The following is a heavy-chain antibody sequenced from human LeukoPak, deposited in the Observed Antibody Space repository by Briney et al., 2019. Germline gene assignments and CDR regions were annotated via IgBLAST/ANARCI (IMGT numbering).Heavy chain of an antibody. CDR1: GGSISTTNW. V-gene: IGHV4-4*02. Sequence: PSGPLSLICGVSGGSISTTNWWTWVRQPPGKELEWIGEVHLDGRTNYNPSLESRLTMSVDLSENHISLKLTSVTAADTTVYYCAREGGFYRPLDYSGQGTLVTVSS. CDR2: VHLDGRT. J-gene: IGHJ4*02. D-gene: IGHD3-3*01. CDR3: AREGGFYRPLDY.